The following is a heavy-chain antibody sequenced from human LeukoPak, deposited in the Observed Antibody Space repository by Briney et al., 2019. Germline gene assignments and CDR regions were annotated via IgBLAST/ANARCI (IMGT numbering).Heavy chain of an antibody. CDR2: IIPIFGTA. D-gene: IGHD3-22*01. V-gene: IGHV1-69*01. CDR3: ARENSDSSGYYLSSWFDP. CDR1: GGTFSSYA. J-gene: IGHJ5*02. Sequence: ASVNVSCKASGGTFSSYAISWVRQAPGQGLEWMGGIIPIFGTANYAQKFQGRVTITADESTSTAYMELSSLRSEDTAVYYCARENSDSSGYYLSSWFDPWGQGTLVTVSS.